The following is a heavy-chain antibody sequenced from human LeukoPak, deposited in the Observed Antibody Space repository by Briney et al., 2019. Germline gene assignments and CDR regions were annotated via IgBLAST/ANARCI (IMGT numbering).Heavy chain of an antibody. D-gene: IGHD6-6*01. CDR1: GGSISSYY. V-gene: IGHV4-59*08. Sequence: SETLSLTCTVSGGSISSYYWSWIRQPPGKGLEWIGYFHYSGSTNYNPSLKSRVTISVDTSRNQFSLKLSSVTAADTAVYYCARLGDSSSRLYYFDYWGQGTLVTVSS. CDR3: ARLGDSSSRLYYFDY. CDR2: FHYSGST. J-gene: IGHJ4*02.